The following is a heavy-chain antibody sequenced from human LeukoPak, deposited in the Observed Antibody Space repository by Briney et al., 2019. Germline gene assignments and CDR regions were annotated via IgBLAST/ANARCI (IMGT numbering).Heavy chain of an antibody. J-gene: IGHJ4*02. CDR1: GGSISSYY. CDR2: IYYSGST. V-gene: IGHV4-59*01. Sequence: SETLSLTCTVSGGSISSYYWSWIRQPPGRGLEWIGYIYYSGSTNYNPSLKSRVTISVDTSKNQFSLKLSSVTAADTAVYYCARQYGDSPHFDYWGQGTLVTVSS. CDR3: ARQYGDSPHFDY. D-gene: IGHD4-17*01.